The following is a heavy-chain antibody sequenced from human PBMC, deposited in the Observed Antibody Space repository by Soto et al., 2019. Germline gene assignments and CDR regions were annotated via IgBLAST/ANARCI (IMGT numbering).Heavy chain of an antibody. D-gene: IGHD1-26*01. J-gene: IGHJ5*02. CDR3: ASDRGCSGSYRSYTCFGT. Sequence: QGLEWMGGIIPIFGTANYAQKFQGRVTITADESTSTAYMELSSLRSEDTAVYYCASDRGCSGSYRSYTCFGTWGEGILV. CDR2: IIPIFGTA. V-gene: IGHV1-69*01.